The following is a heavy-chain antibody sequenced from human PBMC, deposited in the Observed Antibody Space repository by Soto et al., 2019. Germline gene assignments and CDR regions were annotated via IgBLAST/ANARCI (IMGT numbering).Heavy chain of an antibody. J-gene: IGHJ4*02. CDR2: IIPIFGTA. CDR3: AREVDYGGNSGFFDY. D-gene: IGHD4-17*01. V-gene: IGHV1-69*12. Sequence: QVQLVQSGAEVKKPGSSVKVSCKASGGTFSSYAISWVRQAPGKGLEWMGGIIPIFGTANYAQKFQGRVTITADESTSTAYMELSSLRSEDTAVYYCAREVDYGGNSGFFDYWGQGTLVTVSS. CDR1: GGTFSSYA.